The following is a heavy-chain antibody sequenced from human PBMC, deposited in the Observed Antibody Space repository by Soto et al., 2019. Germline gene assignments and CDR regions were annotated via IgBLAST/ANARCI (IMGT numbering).Heavy chain of an antibody. D-gene: IGHD2-8*01. CDR3: AWGLCTNGVCYSYYYGMDV. Sequence: EVQLVESGGGLIQPGGSLRLSCAASGFTVSSNYMSWVRQAPGKGLEWVSVIYSGGSTYYADSVKGRFTISRDNSKNTLYLQMNSLRAEDTAVYYCAWGLCTNGVCYSYYYGMDVWGQGTTVTVSS. CDR2: IYSGGST. V-gene: IGHV3-53*01. CDR1: GFTVSSNY. J-gene: IGHJ6*02.